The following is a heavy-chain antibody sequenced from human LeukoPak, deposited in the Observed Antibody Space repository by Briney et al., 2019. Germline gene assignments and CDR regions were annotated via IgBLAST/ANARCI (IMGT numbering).Heavy chain of an antibody. CDR2: IHFSGST. J-gene: IGHJ4*02. Sequence: SETLSLTCTVSGGSISSYYWSWVRQPPGKGLEWIGSIHFSGSTNYNPSLRSRVTISVDTSKNQLSLKLSSVTAADTAVYYCARDLGGIYFDYWGQGTLVTVSS. V-gene: IGHV4-59*01. CDR3: ARDLGGIYFDY. CDR1: GGSISSYY. D-gene: IGHD1-26*01.